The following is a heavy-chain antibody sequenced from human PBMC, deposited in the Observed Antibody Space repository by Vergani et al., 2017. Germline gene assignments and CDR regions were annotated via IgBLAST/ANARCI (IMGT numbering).Heavy chain of an antibody. J-gene: IGHJ5*02. Sequence: VQLVESGGGVVQPGRSLRLSCAASGFTFSSYAMSWVRQAPGKGLEWVSAISGSGGSTYYADSVKGRFTISRDNSKNTLYLQMNSLRAEDTAVYYCAKRYCSGGSCYPWGQGTLVTVSS. V-gene: IGHV3-23*04. CDR3: AKRYCSGGSCYP. D-gene: IGHD2-15*01. CDR2: ISGSGGST. CDR1: GFTFSSYA.